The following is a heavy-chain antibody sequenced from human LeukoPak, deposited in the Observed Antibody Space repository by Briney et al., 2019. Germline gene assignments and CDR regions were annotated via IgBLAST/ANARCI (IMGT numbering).Heavy chain of an antibody. CDR3: ARRRDAFDI. Sequence: ASVKVSCKASGYAFTTYDITWERQAPGQGLEWMGWISAYNGNTNYAQKLQGRVTMTTDTSTSTAYMELRSLRSDDTAVYYCARRRDAFDIWGQGTMVTVSS. CDR2: ISAYNGNT. V-gene: IGHV1-18*01. J-gene: IGHJ3*02. CDR1: GYAFTTYD.